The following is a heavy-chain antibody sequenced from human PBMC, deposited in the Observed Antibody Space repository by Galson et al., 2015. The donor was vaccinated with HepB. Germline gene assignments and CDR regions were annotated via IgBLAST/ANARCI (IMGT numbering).Heavy chain of an antibody. J-gene: IGHJ4*02. V-gene: IGHV3-23*01. Sequence: SLRLSCAASGFTFSSHAMNWVRQAPGKGLEWVSGINSDGSGPNHADSVRGRFTISRDNPRNTLYLQMNSLRAEDTAVYYCATRDWDLVPGGWGQGSLVTVSS. CDR3: ATRDWDLVPGG. CDR2: INSDGSGP. CDR1: GFTFSSHA. D-gene: IGHD2-21*01.